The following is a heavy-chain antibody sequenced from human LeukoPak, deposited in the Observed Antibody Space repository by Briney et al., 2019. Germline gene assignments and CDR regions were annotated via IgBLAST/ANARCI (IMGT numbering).Heavy chain of an antibody. CDR3: ARVGDGRDLDY. Sequence: GASVKVSCMASGYTFTSYGISWVRQAPGQRLEWVGWINAGNGNTKYSQKFQRRVTITRDTSASTAYMELSSLRSEDTAVYYCARVGDGRDLDYWGQGTLVTVSS. CDR2: INAGNGNT. J-gene: IGHJ4*02. V-gene: IGHV1-3*01. CDR1: GYTFTSYG. D-gene: IGHD1-26*01.